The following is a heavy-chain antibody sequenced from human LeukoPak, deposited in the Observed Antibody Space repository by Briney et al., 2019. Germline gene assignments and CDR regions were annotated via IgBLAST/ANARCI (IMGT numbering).Heavy chain of an antibody. J-gene: IGHJ4*02. CDR3: ALLRSSGCDYFDY. CDR2: INPNSGGT. Sequence: ASVKVSCKASGYTFTGYYMHWVRQAPGQGLEWMGWINPNSGGTNYAQKFQGRVTMTRDTSISTAYMELSRLRSDDTAVYYCALLRSSGCDYFDYWGQGTLVTVSS. CDR1: GYTFTGYY. V-gene: IGHV1-2*02. D-gene: IGHD6-19*01.